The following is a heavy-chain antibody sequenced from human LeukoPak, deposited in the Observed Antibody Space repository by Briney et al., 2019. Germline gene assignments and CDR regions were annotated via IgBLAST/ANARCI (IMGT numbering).Heavy chain of an antibody. J-gene: IGHJ4*02. CDR3: AKAGGIWFGELSYFDY. CDR2: IYSSGST. CDR1: GGSINSYY. D-gene: IGHD3-10*01. Sequence: SETLFLTCTVSGGSINSYYWNWIRQSPGKGLEWIGYIYSSGSTHYNPSLRSRVTISLDTSKNQFSLKLSFVTAADTAVYYCAKAGGIWFGELSYFDYWGQGTLVTVSS. V-gene: IGHV4-59*01.